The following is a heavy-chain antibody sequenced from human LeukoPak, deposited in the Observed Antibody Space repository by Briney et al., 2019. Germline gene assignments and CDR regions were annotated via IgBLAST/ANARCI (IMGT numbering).Heavy chain of an antibody. J-gene: IGHJ4*02. Sequence: SVKVSCKASGGTFSSYAISWVRQAPGQGLEWMGRIIPIFGTANHAQKFQGRVTITADKSTSTAYMELSSLRSEDTAVYYCARDSSVVGATSRYFDYWGQGTLVTVSS. D-gene: IGHD1-26*01. CDR1: GGTFSSYA. CDR3: ARDSSVVGATSRYFDY. CDR2: IIPIFGTA. V-gene: IGHV1-69*06.